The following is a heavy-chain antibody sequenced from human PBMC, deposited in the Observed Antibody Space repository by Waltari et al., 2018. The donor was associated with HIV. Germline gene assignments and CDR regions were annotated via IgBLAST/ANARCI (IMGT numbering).Heavy chain of an antibody. Sequence: EVHLVASGGGLVKRGGSLRLSCAAPGFSFSSYSMNWVRQAPGKGLGWVSSISSSSNVIYDADSVKGRFTISRDNAKNSLYLQMNSLRAEDTAVYYCARDGGSPPNRWFDPWGQGTLVTVSS. CDR1: GFSFSSYS. D-gene: IGHD1-26*01. V-gene: IGHV3-21*01. J-gene: IGHJ5*02. CDR3: ARDGGSPPNRWFDP. CDR2: ISSSSNVI.